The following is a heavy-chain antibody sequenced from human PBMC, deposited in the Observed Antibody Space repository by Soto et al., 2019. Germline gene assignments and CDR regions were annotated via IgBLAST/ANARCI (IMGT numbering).Heavy chain of an antibody. V-gene: IGHV4-34*01. D-gene: IGHD6-19*01. CDR2: INHSGST. CDR1: GGSISSYY. CDR3: ERFREIIAVAGLYFDY. Sequence: SETLSLTCTVSGGSISSYYWSWIRQPPGKGLEWIGEINHSGSTNYNPSLKSRVTISVDTSKNQFSLKLSSVTAADTAVYYCERFREIIAVAGLYFDYWGQGTLVTVSS. J-gene: IGHJ4*02.